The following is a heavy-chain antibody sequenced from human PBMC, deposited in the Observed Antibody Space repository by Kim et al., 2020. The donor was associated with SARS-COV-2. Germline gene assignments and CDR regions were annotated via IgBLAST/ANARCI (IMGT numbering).Heavy chain of an antibody. V-gene: IGHV1-69*13. CDR2: IIPIFGTA. CDR3: ARYGLSSGWYEYYFDY. CDR1: GGTFSSYA. J-gene: IGHJ4*02. Sequence: SVKVSCKASGGTFSSYAISWVRQAPGQGLEWMGGIIPIFGTANYAQKFQGRVTITADESTSTAYMELSSLRSEDTAVYYCARYGLSSGWYEYYFDYWGQGTLVTVSS. D-gene: IGHD6-19*01.